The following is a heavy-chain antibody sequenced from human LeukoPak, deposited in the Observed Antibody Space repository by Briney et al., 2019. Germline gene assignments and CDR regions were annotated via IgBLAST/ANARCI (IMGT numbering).Heavy chain of an antibody. CDR1: GGSISSGGYS. J-gene: IGHJ3*02. V-gene: IGHV4-30-4*07. CDR3: ASSSRGYSGYDFWTFDI. CDR2: IYYSGST. Sequence: NSSETLSLTCTVSGGSISSGGYSWSWIRQPPGKGLEWIGYIYYSGSTYYNPSLKSRVTISVDTSKNQFSLKLSSVTAADTAVYYCASSSRGYSGYDFWTFDIWGQGTMVTVSS. D-gene: IGHD5-12*01.